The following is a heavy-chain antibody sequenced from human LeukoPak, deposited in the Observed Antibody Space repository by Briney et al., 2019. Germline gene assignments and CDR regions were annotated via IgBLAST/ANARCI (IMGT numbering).Heavy chain of an antibody. V-gene: IGHV3-7*01. D-gene: IGHD5-18*01. CDR3: GRGIPDGRIHLWPSSDFAY. CDR2: IKQDGSET. Sequence: PGGSLRLSCAASGFTFSSSWMNWVRQAPGKGLVWVANIKQDGSETYYVDSVKGRFTISRDNARNSLYLQMSSLGVEDTAVYYCGRGIPDGRIHLWPSSDFAYWGQGTPVTVSS. CDR1: GFTFSSSW. J-gene: IGHJ4*02.